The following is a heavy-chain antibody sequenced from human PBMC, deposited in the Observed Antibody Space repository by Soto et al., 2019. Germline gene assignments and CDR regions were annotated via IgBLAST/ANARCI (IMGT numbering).Heavy chain of an antibody. CDR2: ISYDGSNK. D-gene: IGHD6-13*01. V-gene: IGHV3-30*18. Sequence: PGGSLRLSCAASGFTFSSYGMHWVRQAPGKGLEWVAVISYDGSNKYYADSVKGRFTISRDNSKNTLYLQMNSLRAEDTAVYYCAKPRIAAAGLHFDYWGQGTLVTVSS. J-gene: IGHJ4*02. CDR3: AKPRIAAAGLHFDY. CDR1: GFTFSSYG.